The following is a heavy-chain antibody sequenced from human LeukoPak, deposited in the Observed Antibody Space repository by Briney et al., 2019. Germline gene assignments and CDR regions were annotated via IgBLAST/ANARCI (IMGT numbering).Heavy chain of an antibody. J-gene: IGHJ3*02. CDR3: ANSYYDSSGYYGGGAFDI. CDR2: ISYDGSNK. D-gene: IGHD3-22*01. Sequence: PGGSLRLSCAASGFTFSSYGMHWVRQAPGKGLERVAVISYDGSNKYYADSVKGRFTISRDNSKNTLYLQMNSLRAEDTAVYYCANSYYDSSGYYGGGAFDIWGQGTMVTVSS. V-gene: IGHV3-30*18. CDR1: GFTFSSYG.